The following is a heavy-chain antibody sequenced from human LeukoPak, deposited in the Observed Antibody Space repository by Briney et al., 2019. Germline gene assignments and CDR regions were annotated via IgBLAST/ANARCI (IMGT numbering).Heavy chain of an antibody. J-gene: IGHJ4*02. CDR1: GFTFSSYA. V-gene: IGHV3-23*01. CDR2: ISGSGGGT. Sequence: PGGSLRLSCAASGFTFSSYAMSWVRQAPGKGLEWVSAISGSGGGTYYADSVKGRFTISRDNSKNTLYLQMNSLRAEDTAVYYCAKGASYYDSSGSYYFDYWGQGTLVTVSS. CDR3: AKGASYYDSSGSYYFDY. D-gene: IGHD3-22*01.